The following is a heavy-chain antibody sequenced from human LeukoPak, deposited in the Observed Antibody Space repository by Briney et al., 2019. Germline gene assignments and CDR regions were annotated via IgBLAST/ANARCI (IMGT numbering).Heavy chain of an antibody. D-gene: IGHD4-17*01. CDR2: INHSGST. CDR3: ARATHGDYAWFDP. V-gene: IGHV4-34*01. Sequence: PSETLSLTCAVYGGTFNDYHWSWIRQPPGKGLEWIGEINHSGSTNYNPSLKSRVTLSVDRSKNQFSLKLSSVTAADTAVYYCARATHGDYAWFDPWGQGTLVTVSS. J-gene: IGHJ5*02. CDR1: GGTFNDYH.